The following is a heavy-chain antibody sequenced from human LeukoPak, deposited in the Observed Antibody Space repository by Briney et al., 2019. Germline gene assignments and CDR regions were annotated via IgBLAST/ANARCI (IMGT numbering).Heavy chain of an antibody. V-gene: IGHV3-11*01. CDR3: AKLIAVAGTDDY. CDR1: GFTFSDYY. J-gene: IGHJ4*02. D-gene: IGHD6-19*01. CDR2: ISSSGSTI. Sequence: GGSLRLSCAASGFTFSDYYMSWIRPAPGKGLEWVSYISSSGSTIYYADSVKGRFTISRDNAKNSLYLQMNSLRAEDTAVYYCAKLIAVAGTDDYWGQGTLVTVSS.